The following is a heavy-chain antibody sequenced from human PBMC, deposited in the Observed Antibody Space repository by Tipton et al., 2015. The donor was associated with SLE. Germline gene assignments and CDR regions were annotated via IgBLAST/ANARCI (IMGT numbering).Heavy chain of an antibody. CDR1: GGSISSYY. D-gene: IGHD4-11*01. V-gene: IGHV4-59*01. Sequence: LRLSCTVSGGSISSYYWSWIRQPPGKGLEWIGNIYYSGSTNYNPSLKSRVTISVDTSKNQFSLKLSYVTAADTAVYYCARWAGPTVNFDYWGQGTLVTVSS. CDR2: IYYSGST. CDR3: ARWAGPTVNFDY. J-gene: IGHJ4*02.